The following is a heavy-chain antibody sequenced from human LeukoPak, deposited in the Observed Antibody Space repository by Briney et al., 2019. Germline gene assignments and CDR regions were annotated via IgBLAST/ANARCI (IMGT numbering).Heavy chain of an antibody. Sequence: PGGSLRLSCAASGFTFSNYAMHWVRQAPGKGLEWVAVVSYDGRNKYSADSVKGRFTISRDNSKNTLYLQMNSLRAEDTAVYYCASSDSSGYNLNYWGQGTLVTVSS. V-gene: IGHV3-30*04. J-gene: IGHJ4*02. CDR2: VSYDGRNK. D-gene: IGHD3-22*01. CDR1: GFTFSNYA. CDR3: ASSDSSGYNLNY.